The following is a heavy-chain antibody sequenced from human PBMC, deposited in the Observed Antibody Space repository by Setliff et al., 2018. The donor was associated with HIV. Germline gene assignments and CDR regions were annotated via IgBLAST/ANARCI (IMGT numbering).Heavy chain of an antibody. D-gene: IGHD6-19*01. CDR2: IYYSGST. CDR3: ARLGRGIAVAGTRIDY. V-gene: IGHV4-39*01. Sequence: PSETLSLTCTVSGGSISSSSHYWGWIRQSPGKGLERIGSIYYSGSTYYNSSLKSRVTIFVDTSKNQLSLKLRSVTAADTAVYYCARLGRGIAVAGTRIDYWGRGTLVTVSS. CDR1: GGSISSSSHY. J-gene: IGHJ4*02.